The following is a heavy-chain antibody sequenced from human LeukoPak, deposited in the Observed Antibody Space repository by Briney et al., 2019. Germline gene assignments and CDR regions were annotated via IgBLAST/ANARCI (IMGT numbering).Heavy chain of an antibody. J-gene: IGHJ4*02. V-gene: IGHV4-30-2*01. CDR1: GGSISSGGYS. CDR2: IYYTGST. CDR3: ARDRGSSSWYSFDF. D-gene: IGHD6-13*01. Sequence: SQTLSLTCAVSGGSISSGGYSWSWIRQPPGKGLEWIGYIYYTGSTYYNPSLKSRVTISVDRSTNQFSLKLTSVIAADTAVYYCARDRGSSSWYSFDFWGQGTLVTVSS.